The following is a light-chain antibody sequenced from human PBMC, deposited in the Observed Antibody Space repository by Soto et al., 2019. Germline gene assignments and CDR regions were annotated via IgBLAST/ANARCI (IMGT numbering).Light chain of an antibody. CDR1: QDISNY. J-gene: IGKJ4*01. Sequence: DIQMTQSPSSLSASVGDRVTITCQASQDISNYLNWYQQKPGKAPKLLVYDASNLETGVPSRFSGSGSWTDSTFTISSLQPEYIATYYCQQYDNPPPWLTFVGGTKVEIK. V-gene: IGKV1-33*01. CDR2: DAS. CDR3: QQYDNPPPWLT.